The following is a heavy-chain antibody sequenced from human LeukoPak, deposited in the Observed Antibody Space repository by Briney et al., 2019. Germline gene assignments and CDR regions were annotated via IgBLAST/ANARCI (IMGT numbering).Heavy chain of an antibody. CDR3: ARDSSDYYRGLFDY. CDR1: GFTFGDYW. Sequence: GGSLRLSCAASGFTFGDYWMSWVRQAPGKGLEWVANIKQDGSEKYYVDSVKGRFTISRDNAKNSLYLQMSSLSAEDTAVYCCARDSSDYYRGLFDYWGQGTLVTVSS. V-gene: IGHV3-7*01. J-gene: IGHJ4*02. CDR2: IKQDGSEK. D-gene: IGHD4-17*01.